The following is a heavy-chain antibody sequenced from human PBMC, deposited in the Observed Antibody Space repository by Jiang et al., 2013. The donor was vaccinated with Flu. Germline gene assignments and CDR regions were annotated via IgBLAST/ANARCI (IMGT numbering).Heavy chain of an antibody. D-gene: IGHD5-18*01. J-gene: IGHJ6*02. CDR1: GYTFTGYY. Sequence: QLVESGAEVKKPGASVKVSCKASGYTFTGYYMHWVRQAPGQGLEWMGWINPNSGGTNYAQKFQGWVTMTRDTSISTAYMELSRLRSDDTAVYYCARGAPEDSYGHFYYYYGMDVWGQGTTVTVSS. V-gene: IGHV1-2*04. CDR3: ARGAPEDSYGHFYYYYGMDV. CDR2: INPNSGGT.